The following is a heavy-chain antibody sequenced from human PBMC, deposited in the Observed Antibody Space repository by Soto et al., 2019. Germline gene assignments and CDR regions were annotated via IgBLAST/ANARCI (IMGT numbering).Heavy chain of an antibody. CDR2: INYSGST. J-gene: IGHJ6*02. V-gene: IGHV4-34*01. Sequence: PSETLSLTCAVSGGSFSGYYWGWVRQPPGKGLEWVGEINYSGSTNYNPSLKRRVTISVDTSKNPVSLKVTSVTAADTAMYYCARRNYFYALDVWGQGTTVTVSS. CDR1: GGSFSGYY. CDR3: ARRNYFYALDV.